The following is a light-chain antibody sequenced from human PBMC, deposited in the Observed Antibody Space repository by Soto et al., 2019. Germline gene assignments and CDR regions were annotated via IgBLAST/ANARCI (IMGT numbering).Light chain of an antibody. Sequence: QSVLTQPPSASGTPGQRVTICCSGSSSNIETNDIYWHQQLPGSAPKLLIYSNDQRPSGVPDRFSASKSGTSASLAISGLRSEDEAEYFCATWDDSLSGVLFGGGTKLTVL. V-gene: IGLV1-47*02. CDR2: SND. CDR1: SSNIETND. J-gene: IGLJ2*01. CDR3: ATWDDSLSGVL.